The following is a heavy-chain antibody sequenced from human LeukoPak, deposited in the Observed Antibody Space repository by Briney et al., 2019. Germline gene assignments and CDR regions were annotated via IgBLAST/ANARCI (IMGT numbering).Heavy chain of an antibody. CDR3: ARGRGSLFDAGRPQDNWFDP. V-gene: IGHV1-69*06. Sequence: ASVKVSCKASGGTFSSYAIRWVRQAPGQGLEWMGGIISIFGTANYAQKFQGRVTITADKSTSTDYMELSSLRSEDTAVYYCARGRGSLFDAGRPQDNWFDPWGQGTLVTVSS. J-gene: IGHJ5*02. D-gene: IGHD3-16*02. CDR1: GGTFSSYA. CDR2: IISIFGTA.